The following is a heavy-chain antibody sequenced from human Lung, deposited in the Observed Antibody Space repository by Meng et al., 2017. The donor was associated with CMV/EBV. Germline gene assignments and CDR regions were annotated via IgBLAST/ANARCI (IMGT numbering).Heavy chain of an antibody. J-gene: IGHJ3*02. D-gene: IGHD3-22*01. Sequence: QVQVVESGPGLGKPSQTLSLTWTVSVGSISSGDYYWSWIRQPPGKGLEWIGYIYYSGSTYYNPSLKSRVTISVDTSKNQFSLKLSSVTAADTAVYYCAREGIYDIYPNDAFDIWGQGTMVTVSS. CDR3: AREGIYDIYPNDAFDI. CDR2: IYYSGST. V-gene: IGHV4-30-4*08. CDR1: VGSISSGDYY.